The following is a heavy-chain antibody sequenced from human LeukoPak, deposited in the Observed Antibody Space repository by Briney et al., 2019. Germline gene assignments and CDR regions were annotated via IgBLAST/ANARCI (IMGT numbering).Heavy chain of an antibody. V-gene: IGHV3-21*01. D-gene: IGHD4-17*01. CDR1: GFTFSSYS. J-gene: IGHJ2*01. CDR3: ASAVTHADWYFDL. Sequence: PGGSLRLSCAASGFTFSSYSMNWVRQAPGKGLEWVSSISSSSSYVYYADSVKGRFTISRDNAKNSLYLQMNSLRAEDTAVYYCASAVTHADWYFDLWGRGTLVTVSS. CDR2: ISSSSSYV.